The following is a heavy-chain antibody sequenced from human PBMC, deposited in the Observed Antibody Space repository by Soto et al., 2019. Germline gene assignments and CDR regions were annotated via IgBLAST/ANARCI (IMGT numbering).Heavy chain of an antibody. Sequence: ASVKVSCKASGGTFSSYAISWVRQAPGQGLEWMGGIIPIFGTANYAQKFQGRVTITADESTSTAYMELSSLRSEDTAVYYCASPRYPVLRYFDWSRYYFDYWGQGTLVTVSS. D-gene: IGHD3-9*01. CDR3: ASPRYPVLRYFDWSRYYFDY. CDR2: IIPIFGTA. J-gene: IGHJ4*02. V-gene: IGHV1-69*13. CDR1: GGTFSSYA.